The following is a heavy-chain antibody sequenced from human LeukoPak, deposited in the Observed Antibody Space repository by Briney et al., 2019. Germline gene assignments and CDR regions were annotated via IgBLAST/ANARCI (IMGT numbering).Heavy chain of an antibody. J-gene: IGHJ4*02. D-gene: IGHD5-24*01. CDR3: ASGPREDGYNPPY. V-gene: IGHV3-11*01. CDR2: ISSSGSTI. Sequence: GGSLRLSCAASGFTFSDYYMSWTRQAPGKGLEWVSYISSSGSTIYYADSVKGRFTISRDNAKNSLYLQMNSLRAEDTAVYYCASGPREDGYNPPYWGQGTLVTVSS. CDR1: GFTFSDYY.